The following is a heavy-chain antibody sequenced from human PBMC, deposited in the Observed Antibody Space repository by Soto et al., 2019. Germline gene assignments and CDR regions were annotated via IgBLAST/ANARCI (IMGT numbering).Heavy chain of an antibody. CDR3: VREGRGSFDF. D-gene: IGHD5-12*01. J-gene: IGHJ3*01. Sequence: GGSLRLSCAASGFIFTNYAMDWVRQAPGKGLEWVSVIGGRGNSAYYADSVQGRFTISRDNSKNTLSLQMSSLTADDTAIYYCVREGRGSFDFWGRGTMVTV. CDR1: GFIFTNYA. CDR2: IGGRGNSA. V-gene: IGHV3-23*01.